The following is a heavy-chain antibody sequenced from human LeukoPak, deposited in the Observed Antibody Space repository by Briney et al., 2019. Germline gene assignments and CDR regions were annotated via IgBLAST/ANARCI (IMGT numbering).Heavy chain of an antibody. J-gene: IGHJ4*02. D-gene: IGHD5-24*01. Sequence: GGSLRLSCAASGFTFSNYAMSWVRQAPGKGLDWVSAVSDIGRSTYYAESVKGRFTISRDNSKSTLYLHMNSLRAEDTAVYYCAKRGMTTIKEGFDYWGQGTLVTVSS. CDR1: GFTFSNYA. CDR2: VSDIGRST. CDR3: AKRGMTTIKEGFDY. V-gene: IGHV3-23*01.